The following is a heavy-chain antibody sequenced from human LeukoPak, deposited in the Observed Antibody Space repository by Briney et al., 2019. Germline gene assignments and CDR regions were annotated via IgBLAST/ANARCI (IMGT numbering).Heavy chain of an antibody. CDR1: GGSFSGYY. V-gene: IGHV4-34*01. CDR2: INHSGST. CDR3: ARGRPKHTPKRCMDV. J-gene: IGHJ6*02. Sequence: PSETLSLTCAVYGGSFSGYYWSWIRQPPGKGLEWIGEINHSGSTNYNPSLKSRVTISVDTSKNQFSLKLSPVTAADTAVYYCARGRPKHTPKRCMDVWGQGTTVTVSS. D-gene: IGHD6-6*01.